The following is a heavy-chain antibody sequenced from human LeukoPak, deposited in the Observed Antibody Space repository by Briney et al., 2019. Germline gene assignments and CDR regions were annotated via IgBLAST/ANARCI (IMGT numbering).Heavy chain of an antibody. D-gene: IGHD3-16*01. CDR3: SGHLRAYSPVH. Sequence: GGSLRLSCTISGFTFGDYAVNWVRQAPGKGLEWVGFIRSKADGGAIDYAASVKGRFTISRDDSKSTVYLQMSSLRTEDTAVYYCSGHLRAYSPVHWGQGTLVTVSS. V-gene: IGHV3-49*04. CDR2: IRSKADGGAI. CDR1: GFTFGDYA. J-gene: IGHJ4*02.